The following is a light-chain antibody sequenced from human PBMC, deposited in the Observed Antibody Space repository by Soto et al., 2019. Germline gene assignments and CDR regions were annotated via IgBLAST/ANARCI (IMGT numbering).Light chain of an antibody. Sequence: VMTETPLSLPFTPGRSAYIPFRSNQSLLHSNGYNYLDWYLQKPGQSPQLLIYLGSNRSSGVPDRFSGSGSGTDFTLKISRVEAEDVGVYYCMQALQTPPTFGQGTRLEI. V-gene: IGKV2-28*01. CDR2: LGS. J-gene: IGKJ5*01. CDR3: MQALQTPPT. CDR1: QSLLHSNGYNY.